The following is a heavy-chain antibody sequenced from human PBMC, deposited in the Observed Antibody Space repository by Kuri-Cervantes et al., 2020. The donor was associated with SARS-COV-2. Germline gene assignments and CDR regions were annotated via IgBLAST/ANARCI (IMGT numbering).Heavy chain of an antibody. CDR2: IYYSGST. J-gene: IGHJ4*02. CDR1: GDSISSYY. CDR3: ARGFDY. V-gene: IGHV4-59*01. Sequence: ESLKISCTVSGDSISSYYWSWIRQPPGKGLEWIGYIYYSGSTNYNPSLKSRVTISVDTSKNQFSLKLSSVTAADTAVYYCARGFDYWGQGTLVTVSS.